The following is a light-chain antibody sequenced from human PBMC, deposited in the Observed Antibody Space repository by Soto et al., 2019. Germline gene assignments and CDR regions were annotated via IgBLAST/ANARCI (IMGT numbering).Light chain of an antibody. CDR2: DVS. CDR3: NSYTSRATQV. J-gene: IGLJ1*01. CDR1: SSDVGGYNS. Sequence: QSALTQPASVSGSPGQSITISCTGTSSDVGGYNSVSWYQQHPDKAPKLIIYDVSNRPSGVSNHFSGSKSGDTASLTISGLQAEDEAEYYCNSYTSRATQVFGTGTKLTVL. V-gene: IGLV2-14*03.